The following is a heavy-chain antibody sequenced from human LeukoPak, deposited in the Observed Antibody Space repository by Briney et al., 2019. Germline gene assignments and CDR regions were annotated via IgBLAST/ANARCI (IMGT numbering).Heavy chain of an antibody. CDR1: GFTFDDYA. V-gene: IGHV3-74*01. J-gene: IGHJ4*02. CDR3: ARVGYSSSWYSSYFDY. CDR2: INSDGSST. D-gene: IGHD6-13*01. Sequence: GGSLRLSCAASGFTFDDYAMHWVRQAPGKGLVWVSRINSDGSSTSYADSVKGRFTISRDNAENTLYLQMNSLRAEDTAVYYCARVGYSSSWYSSYFDYWGQGTLVTVSS.